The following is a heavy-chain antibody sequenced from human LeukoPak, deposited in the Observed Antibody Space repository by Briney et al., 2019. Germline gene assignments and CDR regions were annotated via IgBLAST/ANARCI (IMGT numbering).Heavy chain of an antibody. Sequence: SETLSLTCTVSSGSISSSSYYWAWIRQPPGKGLEWIGSLHFSGSTYYNLSLKSRVTMSVDTSKNQFSLKLSSVTAADTAVYFCARTQEAGYSSGRYDSYYYYYMDVWGKGTTVTISS. J-gene: IGHJ6*03. D-gene: IGHD6-19*01. CDR3: ARTQEAGYSSGRYDSYYYYYMDV. CDR1: SGSISSSSYY. V-gene: IGHV4-39*07. CDR2: LHFSGST.